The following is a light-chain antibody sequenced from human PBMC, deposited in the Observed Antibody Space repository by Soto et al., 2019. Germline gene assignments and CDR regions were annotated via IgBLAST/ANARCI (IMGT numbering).Light chain of an antibody. CDR1: QSVSTN. Sequence: EIVMTQSPATLSVSPGERATLSCRASQSVSTNLAWYQQKPGQAPSLLIYDASTRATDIPARFSGGGSGTEFTLTISSLQSEDFAVYYCQQYDNWPPWTFGQGTKVEIK. J-gene: IGKJ1*01. V-gene: IGKV3-15*01. CDR3: QQYDNWPPWT. CDR2: DAS.